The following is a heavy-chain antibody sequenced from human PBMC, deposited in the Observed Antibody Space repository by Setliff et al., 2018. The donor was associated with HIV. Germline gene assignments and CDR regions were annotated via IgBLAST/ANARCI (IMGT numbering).Heavy chain of an antibody. CDR3: AHKPRIFAAGTHYFDF. J-gene: IGHJ4*02. CDR2: IYWDDDK. CDR1: GGSIDNNKYY. D-gene: IGHD6-13*01. V-gene: IGHV2-5*08. Sequence: TLSLTCSVSGGSIDNNKYYWTWIRQPPGKGLECLALIYWDDDKRYSPSLESRLTITKDTSKNQVVLTMTVMDPVDTATYYCAHKPRIFAAGTHYFDFWGQGTLVTVSS.